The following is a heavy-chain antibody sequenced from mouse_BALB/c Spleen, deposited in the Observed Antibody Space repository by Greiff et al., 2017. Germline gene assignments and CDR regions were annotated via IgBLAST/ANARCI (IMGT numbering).Heavy chain of an antibody. J-gene: IGHJ1*01. V-gene: IGHV1-9*01. Sequence: QVQLQQSGAELMKPGASVKISCKATGYTFSSYWIEWVKQRPGHGLEWIGEILPGSGSTNYNEKFKGKATFTADTSSNTAYMQLSSLKSEDSAVYYCERGGYYYGSSYGYFDVWGAGTTVTVSS. CDR1: GYTFSSYW. CDR2: ILPGSGST. D-gene: IGHD1-1*01. CDR3: ERGGYYYGSSYGYFDV.